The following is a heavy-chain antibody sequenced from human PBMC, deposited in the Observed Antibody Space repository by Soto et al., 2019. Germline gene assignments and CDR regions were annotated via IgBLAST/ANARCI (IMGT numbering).Heavy chain of an antibody. CDR1: GGTFSSYA. CDR2: IILIFGTA. J-gene: IGHJ6*02. Sequence: QVQLVQSGAEVKKPGSSVKVSCKASGGTFSSYAISWVRQAPGQGLEWMGGIILIFGTANYAQKFQGRVPITADESTSTAYMKLSSLRSEDTAVYYCARDQSIVGATRGRISYYGMDVWGQGTTVTVSS. V-gene: IGHV1-69*01. D-gene: IGHD1-26*01. CDR3: ARDQSIVGATRGRISYYGMDV.